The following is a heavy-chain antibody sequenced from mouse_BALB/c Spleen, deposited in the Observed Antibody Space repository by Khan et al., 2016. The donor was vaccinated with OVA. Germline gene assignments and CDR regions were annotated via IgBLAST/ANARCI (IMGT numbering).Heavy chain of an antibody. CDR1: GYTFTSYT. CDR3: TRTHER. CDR2: LNPSSGYT. Sequence: VQLQESGAELARPGASVKMSCKASGYTFTSYTMHWVKQRPGQGLEWIGYLNPSSGYTKYNQKFKDKAQFTADKSSSTAYMQLSSLTSEDSAGYYCTRTHERWGQGTTLTVSS. J-gene: IGHJ2*01. V-gene: IGHV1-4*01.